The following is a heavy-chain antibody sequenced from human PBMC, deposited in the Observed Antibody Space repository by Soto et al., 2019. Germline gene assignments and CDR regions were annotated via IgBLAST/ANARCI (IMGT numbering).Heavy chain of an antibody. CDR1: GFTFSSYG. CDR3: AKDQDYSNPGKYYYGMDV. CDR2: ISYDGSNK. J-gene: IGHJ6*02. D-gene: IGHD4-4*01. Sequence: GGSLRLSCAASGFTFSSYGMHWVRQAPGKGLEWVAVISYDGSNKYYADSVKGRFTISRDNSKNTLYLQMNSLRAEDTAVYYCAKDQDYSNPGKYYYGMDVWGQGTTVTVS. V-gene: IGHV3-30*18.